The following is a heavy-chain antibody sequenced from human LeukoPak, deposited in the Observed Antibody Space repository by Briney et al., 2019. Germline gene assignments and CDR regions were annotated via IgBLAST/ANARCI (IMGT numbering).Heavy chain of an antibody. V-gene: IGHV3-74*01. J-gene: IGHJ4*02. D-gene: IGHD3-10*01. Sequence: GGSLRLSCAASGFTFSSYWMHWVRQTPGRGLVWVSRISTDGSSTSYADSVKGRFTISRDNSKNTLHLQMNSLRAEDTAVYYCAKDLGRSTMVRGGFDYWGQGTLVTVSS. CDR2: ISTDGSST. CDR3: AKDLGRSTMVRGGFDY. CDR1: GFTFSSYW.